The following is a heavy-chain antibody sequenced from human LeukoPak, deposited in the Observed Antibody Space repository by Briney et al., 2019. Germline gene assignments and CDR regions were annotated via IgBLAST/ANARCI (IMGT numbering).Heavy chain of an antibody. CDR3: AREKSSIAVAGIDY. CDR1: GGSISSSSYY. V-gene: IGHV4-39*07. CDR2: IYYSGST. Sequence: SETLSLTCTVSGGSISSSSYYWGWIRQPPGKGLEWIGSIYYSGSTYYNPSLKSRVTISVDTSKNQFSLKLGSVTAADTAVYYCAREKSSIAVAGIDYWGQGTLVTVSS. D-gene: IGHD6-19*01. J-gene: IGHJ4*02.